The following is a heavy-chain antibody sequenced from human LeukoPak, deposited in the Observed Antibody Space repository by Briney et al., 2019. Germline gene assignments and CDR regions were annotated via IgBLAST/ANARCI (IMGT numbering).Heavy chain of an antibody. D-gene: IGHD5-24*01. J-gene: IGHJ4*02. V-gene: IGHV3-11*01. CDR3: AKEVRDGLSDY. Sequence: GGSLRLSCAASGFTFSDYYMSWIRQAPGKGLEWVSYISSSGSTIYYADSVKGRFTISRDNSKNTLYLQMNSLRAEDTAVYYCAKEVRDGLSDYWGQGTLVTVSS. CDR2: ISSSGSTI. CDR1: GFTFSDYY.